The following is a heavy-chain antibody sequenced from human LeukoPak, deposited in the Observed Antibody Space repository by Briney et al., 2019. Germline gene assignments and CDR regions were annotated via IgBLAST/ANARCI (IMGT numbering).Heavy chain of an antibody. Sequence: PSETLSLTCTVSGGSISSYYWSWIRQPPGKGLEWIGYIYYSGSTNYNPSLKSRVTISVDTSKNQFSLKLSSVTAADTAVYYCARDVASPWFDPWAREPWSPSPQ. J-gene: IGHJ5*02. CDR2: IYYSGST. D-gene: IGHD3-3*02. V-gene: IGHV4-59*01. CDR3: ARDVASPWFDP. CDR1: GGSISSYY.